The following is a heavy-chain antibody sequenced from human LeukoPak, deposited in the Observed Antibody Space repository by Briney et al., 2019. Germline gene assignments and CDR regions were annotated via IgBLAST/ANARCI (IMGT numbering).Heavy chain of an antibody. V-gene: IGHV3-53*01. CDR1: GLTASHNY. D-gene: IGHD4-17*01. Sequence: GGSLRLSCAASGLTASHNYVSWVRQAPGKGLEWVSAIHTSGDTCYADSVKGRFTISRDTSKNTLYLQINSLRVEDTAVYYCIVFGDSNHWGQGTLVTVSS. CDR2: IHTSGDT. J-gene: IGHJ5*02. CDR3: IVFGDSNH.